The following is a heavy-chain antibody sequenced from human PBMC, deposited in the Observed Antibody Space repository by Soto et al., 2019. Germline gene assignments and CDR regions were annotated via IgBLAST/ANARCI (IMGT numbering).Heavy chain of an antibody. J-gene: IGHJ6*02. D-gene: IGHD3-3*01. Sequence: SETLSLTCTVSGGSISSGGYYWSWIRQHPGKGLEWIGYVYYSGSTYYNPSLKSRVTISVDTSKNQFSLKLSSVTAADTAVYYCAREGGITIFGVVNYYYGMDVWGQGTTVTVSS. CDR2: VYYSGST. CDR3: AREGGITIFGVVNYYYGMDV. V-gene: IGHV4-31*02. CDR1: GGSISSGGYY.